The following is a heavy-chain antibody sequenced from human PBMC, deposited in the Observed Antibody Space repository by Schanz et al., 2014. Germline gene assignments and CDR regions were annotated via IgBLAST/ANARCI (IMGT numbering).Heavy chain of an antibody. CDR3: ASPPISVAGRLADY. CDR2: IDYAGST. V-gene: IGHV3-66*01. J-gene: IGHJ4*02. CDR1: GFTFSTYY. D-gene: IGHD6-19*01. Sequence: EVQLVESGGGLVKPGGSLRLSCAASGFTFSTYYMNWVRQPPGKGLEWVSLIDYAGSTNYADSVKGRMTVSRDTSKNALFLQMNNLRAEDTAVYYCASPPISVAGRLADYWGQGILVAISS.